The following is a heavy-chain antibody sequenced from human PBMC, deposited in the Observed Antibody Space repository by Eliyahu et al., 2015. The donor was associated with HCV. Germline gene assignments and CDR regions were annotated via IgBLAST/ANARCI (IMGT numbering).Heavy chain of an antibody. CDR3: ARGGLSWSGYPRSNYFDY. D-gene: IGHD3-3*01. J-gene: IGHJ4*02. Sequence: QVQLQQWGAGLLKPSETLSLXCXVYGGSFSGYXWXXIRQPPGKGLEWIGEINHSGSTNYNPSLKSRVTISVDTSKNQFSLKLSSVTAADTAVYYCARGGLSWSGYPRSNYFDYWGQGTLVTVSS. CDR1: GGSFSGYX. CDR2: INHSGST. V-gene: IGHV4-34*01.